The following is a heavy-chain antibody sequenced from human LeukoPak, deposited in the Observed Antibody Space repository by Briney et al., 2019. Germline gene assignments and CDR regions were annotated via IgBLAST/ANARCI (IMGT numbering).Heavy chain of an antibody. CDR2: IYYSGNT. V-gene: IGHV4-30-4*08. CDR3: ARATITMMVDIPADAFDI. Sequence: PSETLSLTCTVSGGSIRSGDYYWSWIRQPPGKGLEWIGYIYYSGNTYYNPSLKSRVTMSVDTSKKQFSLKLSSVTAADTAVYYCARATITMMVDIPADAFDIWGQGTMVTVSS. CDR1: GGSIRSGDYY. J-gene: IGHJ3*02. D-gene: IGHD3-22*01.